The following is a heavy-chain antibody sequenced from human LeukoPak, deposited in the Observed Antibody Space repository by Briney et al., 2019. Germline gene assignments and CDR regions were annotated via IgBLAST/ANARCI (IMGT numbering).Heavy chain of an antibody. J-gene: IGHJ4*02. Sequence: GGSLRLSRAASGFVFSDYYMHWVRQAPGKGLVWVSHINGDGSNVNYADSVKGRFIISRDNAKNTLYLQMNSLRVEDTALYYCGRGKSPAAVDDWGQGTLVTVPS. CDR1: GFVFSDYY. CDR3: GRGKSPAAVDD. CDR2: INGDGSNV. V-gene: IGHV3-74*01. D-gene: IGHD2-2*01.